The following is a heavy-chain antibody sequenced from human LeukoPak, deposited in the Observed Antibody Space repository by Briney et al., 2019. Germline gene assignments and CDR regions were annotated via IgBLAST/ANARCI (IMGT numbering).Heavy chain of an antibody. CDR2: ISSSSSYI. J-gene: IGHJ4*02. Sequence: GRSLRLSCAASGFTFSSYSMNWVRQAPGKGLEWVSSISSSSSYIYYADSVKGRFTISRDNSKNTLYLQMNSLRGEDTAVYYCAKRTAVAGTSPYFDYWGQGALVTVSS. V-gene: IGHV3-21*04. CDR1: GFTFSSYS. CDR3: AKRTAVAGTSPYFDY. D-gene: IGHD6-19*01.